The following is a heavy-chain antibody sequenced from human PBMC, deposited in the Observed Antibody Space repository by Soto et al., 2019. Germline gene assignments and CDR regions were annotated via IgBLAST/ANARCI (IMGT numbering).Heavy chain of an antibody. Sequence: EVQLVESGGDLVQPGGSLRLSCTASGFSFSSYWMSRVRQAPGKGLEWVANIKQDGSEKYYVDSVKGRFTISRDNAKNSLYLRMNSLRAEDTAVYYCARGAGSYFRRVVGTFDIWGQGTMVTVSS. CDR2: IKQDGSEK. J-gene: IGHJ3*02. D-gene: IGHD3-10*01. CDR3: ARGAGSYFRRVVGTFDI. CDR1: GFSFSSYW. V-gene: IGHV3-7*04.